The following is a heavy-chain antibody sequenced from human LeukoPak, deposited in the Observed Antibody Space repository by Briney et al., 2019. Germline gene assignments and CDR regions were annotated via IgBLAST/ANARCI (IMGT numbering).Heavy chain of an antibody. CDR1: GASISDYY. Sequence: SETLSLTCTVSGASISDYYWSWIRQPPGKGLEWIGYIFYSGSTSFNPSLESRVTISVDTSKNQFSLRLTSVTAADTAVYYCARHWYDSSGVYQFDYWGQGTLVTVSS. CDR3: ARHWYDSSGVYQFDY. CDR2: IFYSGST. D-gene: IGHD3-22*01. V-gene: IGHV4-59*08. J-gene: IGHJ4*02.